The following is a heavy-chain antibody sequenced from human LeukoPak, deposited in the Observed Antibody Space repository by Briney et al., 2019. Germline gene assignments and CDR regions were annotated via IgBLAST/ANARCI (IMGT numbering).Heavy chain of an antibody. CDR3: ARVSIMVRGVIDY. CDR1: GYTFTGYY. V-gene: IGHV1-2*02. J-gene: IGHJ4*02. D-gene: IGHD3-10*01. CDR2: INPNSGGT. Sequence: ASVKVSCRASGYTFTGYYMHWVRQAPGQGLEWMGWINPNSGGTNYAQKFQGRVTMTRDTSISTAYMELSRLRSDDTAVYYCARVSIMVRGVIDYWGQGTLVTVSS.